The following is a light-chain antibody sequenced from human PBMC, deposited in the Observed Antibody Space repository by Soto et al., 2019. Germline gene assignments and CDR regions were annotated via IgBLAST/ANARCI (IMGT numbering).Light chain of an antibody. CDR2: AAS. CDR3: QQRSNWPTWT. CDR1: QSVSSY. V-gene: IGKV3-11*01. J-gene: IGKJ1*01. Sequence: EIVLTQSPATLSLSPGERATLSCRASQSVSSYLAWYQQKPVQAPRLLIYAASNRATGITARFSGSASGTDFTITISSLEPEDFAVYYCQQRSNWPTWTFGQGTKVDIK.